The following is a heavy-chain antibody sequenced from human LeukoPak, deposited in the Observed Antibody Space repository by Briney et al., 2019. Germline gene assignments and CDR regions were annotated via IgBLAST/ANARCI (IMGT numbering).Heavy chain of an antibody. Sequence: SETLSLTCTVSGASISSSTFYWGWIRQPPGKGLEWIGSIYYSGSTYYNPSLKSRVSISVDTSKNQFSLKLTSVTAADTAVYYCARGPRWLQDYFNYWGQGTLVTVSS. CDR1: GASISSSTFY. V-gene: IGHV4-39*07. CDR2: IYYSGST. D-gene: IGHD5-24*01. CDR3: ARGPRWLQDYFNY. J-gene: IGHJ4*02.